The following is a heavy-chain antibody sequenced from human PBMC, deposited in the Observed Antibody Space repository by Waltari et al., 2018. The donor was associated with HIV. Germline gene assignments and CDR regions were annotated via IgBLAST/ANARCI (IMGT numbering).Heavy chain of an antibody. J-gene: IGHJ4*02. D-gene: IGHD5-12*01. CDR2: MNSDGSST. Sequence: EVQLVESGGGLVQPGGSLRLSCAASGFTFSSYWMHWVRQAPGKGLVGVSRMNSDGSSTRYADSVKGRFTISRDNAKNTLYLQMNSLRAEDTAVYYCARDGDSGYDRFDYWGQGTLVTVSS. CDR3: ARDGDSGYDRFDY. CDR1: GFTFSSYW. V-gene: IGHV3-74*01.